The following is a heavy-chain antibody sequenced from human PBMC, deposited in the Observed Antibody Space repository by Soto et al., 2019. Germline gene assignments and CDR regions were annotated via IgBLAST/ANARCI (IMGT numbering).Heavy chain of an antibody. CDR1: GYTFTRSG. D-gene: IGHD3-10*01. Sequence: ASVKVSCKASGYTFTRSGISWVRQAPGQGLEWMGWISTYNGDTNYAQKFQGRFSMTTDISASTVYMELRSLRSDDTAVFYCARDPSNPDGSQLYFDSWGQGTQDTVSS. CDR3: ARDPSNPDGSQLYFDS. V-gene: IGHV1-18*01. J-gene: IGHJ4*02. CDR2: ISTYNGDT.